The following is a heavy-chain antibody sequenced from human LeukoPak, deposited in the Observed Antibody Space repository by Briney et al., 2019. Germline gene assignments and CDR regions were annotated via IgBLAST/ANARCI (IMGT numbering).Heavy chain of an antibody. CDR3: ARDSSGWFDDGFDI. CDR1: GYSLSSGFF. CDR2: IYHSGST. Sequence: SETLSLTCAVSGYSLSSGFFWGWIRQPPGKGLEWIGSIYHSGSTYYNPSLKSRVTISLDTSRNQFSLRLSSVTAADTAVYYCARDSSGWFDDGFDIWGQGTMVAVSS. J-gene: IGHJ3*02. D-gene: IGHD6-19*01. V-gene: IGHV4-38-2*02.